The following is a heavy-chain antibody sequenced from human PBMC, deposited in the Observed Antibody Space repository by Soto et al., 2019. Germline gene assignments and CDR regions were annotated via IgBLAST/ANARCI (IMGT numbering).Heavy chain of an antibody. J-gene: IGHJ6*02. CDR2: ITSSSDYT. CDR3: VREYYYGMDV. Sequence: QEQLVKSGGGLVRTGGSLRLSCAASGFTFSAYYMTWMRQAPGKGLEWVSYITSSSDYTNYAGSVKGRFTISRDNAKNSLYLQMNSLRVEDTAVYYCVREYYYGMDVWGQGTTVTVSS. V-gene: IGHV3-11*05. CDR1: GFTFSAYY.